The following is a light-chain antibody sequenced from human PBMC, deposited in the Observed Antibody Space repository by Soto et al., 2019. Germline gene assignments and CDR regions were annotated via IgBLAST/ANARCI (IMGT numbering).Light chain of an antibody. Sequence: EVVLTQSPATLSLSPGERATLSCRTSQGVSGYFAWYQQKPGQAPRLLINDASNRATGIPARFSGSGSGTDFTLTISSLEPEDCAIYYCQQRSYWPLTFGGGTKVEIK. J-gene: IGKJ4*01. CDR1: QGVSGY. CDR3: QQRSYWPLT. V-gene: IGKV3-11*01. CDR2: DAS.